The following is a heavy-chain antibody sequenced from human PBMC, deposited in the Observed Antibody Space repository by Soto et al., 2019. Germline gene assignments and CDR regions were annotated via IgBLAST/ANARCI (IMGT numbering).Heavy chain of an antibody. CDR2: IIPIFGTA. Sequence: SVKVSCKASGGTFSSYAISWVRQAPGQGLEWMGGIIPIFGTANYAQKFQGRVTITADESTSTAYMELSSLRSEDTAVYYCARITLDFWSGYYTYYYYYGMDVWG. J-gene: IGHJ6*02. V-gene: IGHV1-69*13. CDR1: GGTFSSYA. CDR3: ARITLDFWSGYYTYYYYYGMDV. D-gene: IGHD3-3*01.